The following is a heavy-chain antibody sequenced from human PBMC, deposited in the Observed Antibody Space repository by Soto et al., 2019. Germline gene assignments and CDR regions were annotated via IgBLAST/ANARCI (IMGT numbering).Heavy chain of an antibody. V-gene: IGHV1-2*02. CDR1: GYTFIGYY. J-gene: IGHJ5*01. CDR2: INPNSGGT. CDR3: ARDVSVSGDLGWFDS. D-gene: IGHD2-21*02. Sequence: ASVKVSCKASGYTFIGYYIHLVRQAPGQGLEWMGWINPNSGGTNYAQKFQGRVTMTRDTSISTAYMELSRLKSDDTAVYYCARDVSVSGDLGWFDSWGQGTLVTVSS.